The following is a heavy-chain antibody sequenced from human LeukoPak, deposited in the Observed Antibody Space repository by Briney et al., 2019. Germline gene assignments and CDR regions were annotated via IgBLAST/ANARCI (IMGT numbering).Heavy chain of an antibody. CDR3: ARHPKNRPGIVGATIDY. CDR1: GFTFSSYW. Sequence: GGSLRLSCAASGFTFSSYWMHWVRQAPGKGLVWVSRINSDGSSTSYADSVKGRFTISRDNAKNTLYLQMNSLRAEDTAVYYCARHPKNRPGIVGATIDYWGQGTLVTVSS. J-gene: IGHJ4*02. CDR2: INSDGSST. V-gene: IGHV3-74*01. D-gene: IGHD1-26*01.